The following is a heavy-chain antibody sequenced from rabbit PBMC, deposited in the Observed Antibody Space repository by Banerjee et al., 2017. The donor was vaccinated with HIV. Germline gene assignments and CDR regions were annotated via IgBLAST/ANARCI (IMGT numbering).Heavy chain of an antibody. V-gene: IGHV1S40*01. CDR2: IYTSSGGST. CDR1: GFSLSSSLY. J-gene: IGHJ4*01. CDR3: ARDLAGVIGWNFGL. D-gene: IGHD4-1*01. Sequence: QSLVESGGGLVQPGGSLTLTCTASGFSLSSSLYMCWVRQAPGKGLEWIACIYTSSGGSTYYASWAKGRFTISKTSSTTVTLQMTSLTAADTATYFCARDLAGVIGWNFGLWGPGTLVTVS.